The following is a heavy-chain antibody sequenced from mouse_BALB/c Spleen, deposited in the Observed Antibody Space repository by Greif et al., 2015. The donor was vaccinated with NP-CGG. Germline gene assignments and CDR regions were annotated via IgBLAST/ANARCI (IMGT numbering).Heavy chain of an antibody. CDR3: ATGTYFDV. CDR1: GYTFTSYW. J-gene: IGHJ1*01. Sequence: ESGAELAKPGASVKMSCKASGYTFTSYWMHWVKQRPGQGLEWIGYINPSTGYTEYNQKFKDKATLTADKSSSTAYMQLSSLTSEDSAVYYCATGTYFDVWDAGTTVTVSS. D-gene: IGHD4-1*01. CDR2: INPSTGYT. V-gene: IGHV1-7*01.